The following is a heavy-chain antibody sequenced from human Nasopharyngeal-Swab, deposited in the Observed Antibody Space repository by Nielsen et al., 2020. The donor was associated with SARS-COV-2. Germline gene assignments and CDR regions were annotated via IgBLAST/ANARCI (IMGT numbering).Heavy chain of an antibody. J-gene: IGHJ6*02. CDR1: GFTFSSYA. V-gene: IGHV3-30*04. CDR3: ASSSGMVQPYGMDV. Sequence: GESLKISCAASGFTFSSYAMHWVRQAPGKGLEWVAVISYDGSNKYYADSVKGRFTISRDNSKNTLYLQMNSLRAEDTAVYYCASSSGMVQPYGMDVWGQGTTVTVSS. D-gene: IGHD3-10*01. CDR2: ISYDGSNK.